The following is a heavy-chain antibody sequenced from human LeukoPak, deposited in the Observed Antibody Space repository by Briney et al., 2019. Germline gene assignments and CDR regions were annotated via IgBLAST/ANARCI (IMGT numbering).Heavy chain of an antibody. J-gene: IGHJ4*02. CDR1: GFTFSSYS. V-gene: IGHV3-21*01. D-gene: IGHD5-18*01. CDR3: PKDRNQYTNGALFAS. Sequence: GGSLRLSCAASGFTFSSYSMNWVRQAPGKGLEWVSSISSSSSYIYYADSVKGRFTISRDNAKNSLYLQMNSLRAEDTAVYYWPKDRNQYTNGALFASWGQETLVTVSS. CDR2: ISSSSSYI.